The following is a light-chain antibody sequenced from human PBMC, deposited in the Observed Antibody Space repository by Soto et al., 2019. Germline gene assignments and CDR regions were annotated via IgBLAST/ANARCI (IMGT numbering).Light chain of an antibody. CDR3: QQTSSVPYT. Sequence: DIQLTQSPSSVSASVGDSVTLTCRASQAISTWLAWYQQRPGKAPQLLIFGASSLQSGVPSRFSGRGSGTDFTLTISSLQPEDFATYYCQQTSSVPYTFGQGTKLDIK. J-gene: IGKJ2*01. V-gene: IGKV1-12*01. CDR2: GAS. CDR1: QAISTW.